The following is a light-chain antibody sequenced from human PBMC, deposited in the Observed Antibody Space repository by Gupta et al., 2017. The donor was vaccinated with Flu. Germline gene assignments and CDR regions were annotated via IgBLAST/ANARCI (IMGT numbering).Light chain of an antibody. J-gene: IGKJ4*01. CDR3: HQSTSVPQT. CDR2: YAS. Sequence: EIALTQSPEFHSVAPKEKVTITCRASQTIGLSLHWYQQKPDQSPKLLIKYASQSISGVPSRFSGSGSGADFTLTINGLEAEDAATYYCHQSTSVPQTFGGGTRVEI. V-gene: IGKV6-21*02. CDR1: QTIGLS.